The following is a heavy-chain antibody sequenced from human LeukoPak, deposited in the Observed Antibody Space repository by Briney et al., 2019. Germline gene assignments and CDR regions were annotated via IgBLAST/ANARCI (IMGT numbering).Heavy chain of an antibody. CDR2: INHSGST. Sequence: SETLSLTCAVYGGSFSGYYWSWIRQPPGKGLEWIGEINHSGSTNYNPSLKSRVTISVDTSKNQFSLKLSSVTAADTAVYYCARARRGFDSWGQGTLVTVSS. CDR3: ARARRGFDS. J-gene: IGHJ5*01. CDR1: GGSFSGYY. V-gene: IGHV4-34*01.